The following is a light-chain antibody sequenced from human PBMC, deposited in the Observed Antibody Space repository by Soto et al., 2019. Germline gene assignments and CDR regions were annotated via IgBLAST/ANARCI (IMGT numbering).Light chain of an antibody. Sequence: QSALTQPASVSGSPGQSITISCTGSTSDIGGYNYVSWYQQHPGKARKLLIYDVSYRPSGISDRFSGSKSGNTANLTISGLQPEDDADYYCSSYGASSTLFGGGTKLTVL. CDR1: TSDIGGYNY. CDR2: DVS. J-gene: IGLJ2*01. V-gene: IGLV2-14*03. CDR3: SSYGASSTL.